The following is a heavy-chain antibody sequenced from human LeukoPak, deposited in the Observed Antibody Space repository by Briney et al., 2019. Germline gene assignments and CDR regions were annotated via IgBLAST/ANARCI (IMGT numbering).Heavy chain of an antibody. D-gene: IGHD4-23*01. Sequence: GESLKISCKASGYSFTDYWIVWVRQMPGKGLEWMGAIYPGDSDTRYSPSLDGQVTTSADKSVNTTYLQWSSLQASDTAMYYCARPSSLYGGTSEDYWGQGTLVTVSS. CDR3: ARPSSLYGGTSEDY. CDR2: IYPGDSDT. V-gene: IGHV5-51*01. J-gene: IGHJ4*02. CDR1: GYSFTDYW.